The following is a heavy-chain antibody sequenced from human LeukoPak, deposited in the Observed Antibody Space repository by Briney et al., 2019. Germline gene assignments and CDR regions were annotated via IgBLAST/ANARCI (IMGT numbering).Heavy chain of an antibody. V-gene: IGHV3-23*01. CDR1: GFTFSSYA. CDR3: ARGRSGWFYFDY. CDR2: ISGSGGST. J-gene: IGHJ4*02. D-gene: IGHD6-19*01. Sequence: GGSLRLSCAASGFTFSSYAMSWVRQAPGKGLEWVSGISGSGGSTYYADSVKGRFTISRDNSKNTLYLQMNSLKTEDTAVYYCARGRSGWFYFDYWGQGTLVTVSS.